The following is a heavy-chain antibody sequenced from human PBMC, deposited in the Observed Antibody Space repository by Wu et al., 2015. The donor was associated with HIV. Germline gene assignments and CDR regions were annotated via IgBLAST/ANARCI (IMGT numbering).Heavy chain of an antibody. J-gene: IGHJ6*03. CDR1: GYTFTGYY. CDR2: ISAYNGNT. D-gene: IGHD2/OR15-2a*01. CDR3: ASGTTFPRLYYYYMDV. V-gene: IGHV1-18*04. Sequence: QVQLVQSGAEVKKPGASVKVSCKASGYTFTGYYLHWVRQAPGQGLEWMGWISAYNGNTNYAQKLQGRVTMTTDTSTSTAYMELRSLRSDDTAVYYCASGTTFPRLYYYYMDVVGTKGPRSPSP.